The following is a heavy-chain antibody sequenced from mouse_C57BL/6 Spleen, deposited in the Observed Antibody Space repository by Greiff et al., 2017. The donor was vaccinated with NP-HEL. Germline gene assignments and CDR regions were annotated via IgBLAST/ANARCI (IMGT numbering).Heavy chain of an antibody. CDR2: IYPGDGDT. CDR1: GYAFSSYW. J-gene: IGHJ4*01. D-gene: IGHD1-1*01. CDR3: ARPGSSPYYAMDY. Sequence: QVQLKESGAELVKPGASVKISCKASGYAFSSYWMNWVKQRPGKGLEWIGQIYPGDGDTNYNGKFKGKATLTADKSSSTAYMQRSSLTSEDSAVYFCARPGSSPYYAMDYWGQGTSVTVSS. V-gene: IGHV1-80*01.